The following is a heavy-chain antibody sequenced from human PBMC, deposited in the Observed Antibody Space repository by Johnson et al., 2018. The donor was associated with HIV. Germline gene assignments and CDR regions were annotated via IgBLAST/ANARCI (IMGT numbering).Heavy chain of an antibody. CDR1: GFTFDDYG. J-gene: IGHJ3*01. D-gene: IGHD6-13*01. CDR2: INWNGGST. Sequence: VQVVESGGGVVRPGGSLRLSCAASGFTFDDYGMSWVRQAPGKGLEWVSGINWNGGSTGYADSVQGRFPISRDNSKNTLYLQMNGLRVEDTAVYYCAKCIWGSSLIDAFDVWGQGTMVTVSS. V-gene: IGHV3-20*04. CDR3: AKCIWGSSLIDAFDV.